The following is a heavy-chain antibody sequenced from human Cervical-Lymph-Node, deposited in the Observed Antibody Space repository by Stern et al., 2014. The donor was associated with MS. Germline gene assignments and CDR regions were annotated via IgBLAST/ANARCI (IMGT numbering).Heavy chain of an antibody. V-gene: IGHV1-46*01. D-gene: IGHD5-24*01. CDR2: INPSGGST. CDR3: ARGREVEMATITVDY. Sequence: VQLVESGAEVKKPGASGKVSCKASGYTFTSYYMHWVRQAPGKGLEWMGIINPSGGSTSYAQKFQGRVTMTRDTSTSTVYMELSSLRSEDTAVYYCARGREVEMATITVDYWGQGTLVTVSS. J-gene: IGHJ4*02. CDR1: GYTFTSYY.